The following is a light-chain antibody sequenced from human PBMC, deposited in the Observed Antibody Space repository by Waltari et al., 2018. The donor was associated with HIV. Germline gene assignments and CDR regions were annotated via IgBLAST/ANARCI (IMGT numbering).Light chain of an antibody. V-gene: IGLV2-14*03. Sequence: PGQSITISCTGISSDVGGYSYVSWYQQHPGKAPKLMIFDATNRPSGVSNRFSGSKSGDTASLTISLLQAEDEAVYFCSPYTRSSVFFGGGTRLTVL. CDR3: SPYTRSSVF. J-gene: IGLJ2*01. CDR2: DAT. CDR1: SSDVGGYSY.